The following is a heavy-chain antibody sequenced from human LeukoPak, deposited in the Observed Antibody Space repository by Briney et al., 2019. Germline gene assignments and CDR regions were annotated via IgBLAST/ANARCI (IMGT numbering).Heavy chain of an antibody. D-gene: IGHD4-23*01. CDR3: ARPSLRVNAFDI. CDR1: GYTFTSYD. V-gene: IGHV1-8*03. Sequence: ASVKVSCKASGYTFTSYDINWVRQATGQGLEWVGWMNPNSGNTGYAQKFQGRVTITRNTSISTAYMELSSLRSEDTAVYYCARPSLRVNAFDIWGQGTMVTVSS. CDR2: MNPNSGNT. J-gene: IGHJ3*02.